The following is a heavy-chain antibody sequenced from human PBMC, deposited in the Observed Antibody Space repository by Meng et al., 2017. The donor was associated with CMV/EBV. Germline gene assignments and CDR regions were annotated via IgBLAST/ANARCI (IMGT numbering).Heavy chain of an antibody. D-gene: IGHD3-3*01. J-gene: IGHJ4*02. CDR2: ISYDGSNK. CDR3: ARDPIGFWSGYYKGGFFDY. CDR1: GFTFSGYA. V-gene: IGHV3-30*04. Sequence: LSLTCAASGFTFSGYALHWVRQAPGKGLEWVAVISYDGSNKYCADSVKGRFTISRDNSKNTLYLQMNSLRAEDTAVYYCARDPIGFWSGYYKGGFFDYWGQGTLVTVSS.